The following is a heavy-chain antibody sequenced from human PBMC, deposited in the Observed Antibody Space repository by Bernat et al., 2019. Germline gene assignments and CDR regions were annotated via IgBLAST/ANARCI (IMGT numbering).Heavy chain of an antibody. J-gene: IGHJ3*02. CDR1: GGSISSGGYY. V-gene: IGHV4-31*03. CDR3: ARNTIFGVVATGENAFDI. Sequence: QVQLQESGPGLVKPSQTLSLTCTVSGGSISSGGYYWSWIRQHPGKGLEWIGYIYYSGSTYYNPSLKSRVTISVDTSKNQFSLKLSSVTAADTAVYYCARNTIFGVVATGENAFDIWGQGTMVTVSS. CDR2: IYYSGST. D-gene: IGHD3-3*01.